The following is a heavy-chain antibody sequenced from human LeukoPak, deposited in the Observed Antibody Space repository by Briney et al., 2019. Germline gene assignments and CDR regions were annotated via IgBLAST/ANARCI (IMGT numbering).Heavy chain of an antibody. CDR2: ISYDGSNK. J-gene: IGHJ6*02. D-gene: IGHD5-24*01. CDR3: ARGGDGYNFNGMDV. V-gene: IGHV3-30-3*01. CDR1: GFTFSGYP. Sequence: GGSLRLSCAASGFTFSGYPIHWVRQAPGKGLEWVAVISYDGSNKYYADSVKGRFTISRDNSKNTLYLQMNSLRAEDTALYHCARGGDGYNFNGMDVWGQGTTVTVSS.